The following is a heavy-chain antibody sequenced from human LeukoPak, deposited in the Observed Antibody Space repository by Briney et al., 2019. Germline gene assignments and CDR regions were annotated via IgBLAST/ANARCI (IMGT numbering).Heavy chain of an antibody. Sequence: ASVKVSCKASGYTFTSYGISWVRQAPGQGLEWMGWISAYNGNTNYAQKLQGRVTMTTDTSTSTAYMELSSLRSEDTAVYYCARGSFVVVPAASFDPWGQGTLVTVSS. CDR1: GYTFTSYG. D-gene: IGHD2-2*01. CDR3: ARGSFVVVPAASFDP. CDR2: ISAYNGNT. V-gene: IGHV1-18*01. J-gene: IGHJ5*02.